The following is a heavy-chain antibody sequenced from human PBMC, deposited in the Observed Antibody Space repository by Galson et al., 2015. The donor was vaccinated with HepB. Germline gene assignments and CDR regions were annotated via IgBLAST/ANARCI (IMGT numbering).Heavy chain of an antibody. CDR2: ISAGGGST. CDR1: GFTFSSYA. J-gene: IGHJ2*01. CDR3: AKGAVYCRRTNCYTYWYFDL. Sequence: SLRLSCAASGFTFSSYAMSWVRQAPGKGLEWVSGISAGGGSTYYADSVKGRFTISRDNSKNTLYLQMNSLRAEDTAVHYCAKGAVYCRRTNCYTYWYFDLWGRGTLVTVSS. D-gene: IGHD2-2*02. V-gene: IGHV3-23*01.